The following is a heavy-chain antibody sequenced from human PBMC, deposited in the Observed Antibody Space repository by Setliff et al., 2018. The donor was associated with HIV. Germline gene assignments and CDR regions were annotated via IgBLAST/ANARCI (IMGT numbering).Heavy chain of an antibody. V-gene: IGHV3-15*01. D-gene: IGHD7-27*01. CDR1: GFTFSNAW. Sequence: PGGSLRLSCAASGFTFSNAWMSWVRQAPGKGLEWIGRIKSISDGATTDYAAPVEGRFAISRDDSNNTLYLQMNSLRAEDTAVYYCAKDGLFWGSESNFDSWGQGTLVTVSS. CDR2: IKSISDGATT. J-gene: IGHJ4*02. CDR3: AKDGLFWGSESNFDS.